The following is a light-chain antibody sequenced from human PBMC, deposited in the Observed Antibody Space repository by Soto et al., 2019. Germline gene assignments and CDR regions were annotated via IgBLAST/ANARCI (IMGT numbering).Light chain of an antibody. CDR2: DVD. CDR1: SSDIGGYNY. J-gene: IGLJ1*01. V-gene: IGLV2-11*01. CDR3: CSNAGRPDV. Sequence: QSALTQPRSVSGSPGQSVAISCTGTSSDIGGYNYVSWYQQHPGKAPKVMIYDVDKRPSGVPDRFSGSKSGNTASLTISDLQTEDEADYHCCSNAGRPDVFETGTKVTVL.